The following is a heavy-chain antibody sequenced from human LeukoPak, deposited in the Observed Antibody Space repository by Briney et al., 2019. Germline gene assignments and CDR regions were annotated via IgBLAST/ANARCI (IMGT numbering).Heavy chain of an antibody. CDR1: GYSFTSYW. CDR2: IYPGDSDT. Sequence: GESLKISCKGSGYSFTSYWIGWVRQMPRKGLEWMGIIYPGDSDTRYSPSFQGQVTISADKSISTAYLQWSSLKASDTAMYYCARHATEEDIVVVPAAAFDPWGQGTLVTVSS. D-gene: IGHD2-2*01. CDR3: ARHATEEDIVVVPAAAFDP. V-gene: IGHV5-51*01. J-gene: IGHJ5*02.